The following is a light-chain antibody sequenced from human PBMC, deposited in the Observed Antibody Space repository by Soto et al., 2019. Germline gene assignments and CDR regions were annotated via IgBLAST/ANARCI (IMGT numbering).Light chain of an antibody. CDR2: LAS. CDR3: KKLNSYPIT. V-gene: IGKV1-9*01. Sequence: DVQLPQSPSFLSTSVGDRVTITCRASQGIGSYLAWYQQKQGKAPKFLVCLASTLQSGVPSRFSGSGSGKEFNLTIRNMRNEDFETYYCKKLNSYPITFGQGTQLEIK. CDR1: QGIGSY. J-gene: IGKJ5*01.